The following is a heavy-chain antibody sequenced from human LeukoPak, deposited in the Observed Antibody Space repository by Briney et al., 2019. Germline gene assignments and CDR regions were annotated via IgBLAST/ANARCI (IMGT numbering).Heavy chain of an antibody. CDR3: ASSYGGSSKAWAY. J-gene: IGHJ4*02. CDR1: GFTFDDYG. D-gene: IGHD4-23*01. CDR2: INWNGGSK. Sequence: GGSLRLSCAASGFTFDDYGMSWVRQAPGKGLEWVSAINWNGGSKGYADSVKGRFTISRDNAKNSLYLQINSLRAEDTALYYCASSYGGSSKAWAYWGQGTLVTVSS. V-gene: IGHV3-20*04.